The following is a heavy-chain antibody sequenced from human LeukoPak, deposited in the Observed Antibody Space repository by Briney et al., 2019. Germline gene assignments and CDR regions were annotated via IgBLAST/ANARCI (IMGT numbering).Heavy chain of an antibody. CDR1: GGSVSSSSDY. V-gene: IGHV4-39*01. Sequence: SETLSLICTVSGGSVSSSSDYWGWIRQPPGKGLEWIASTSYSGSTYYNPSLKSRVTISVDTSKTQCSLELSSVTAADTAVYYCARHSDRGTYYDPFNIWGQGTMVTVSS. CDR3: ARHSDRGTYYDPFNI. D-gene: IGHD1-26*01. CDR2: TSYSGST. J-gene: IGHJ3*02.